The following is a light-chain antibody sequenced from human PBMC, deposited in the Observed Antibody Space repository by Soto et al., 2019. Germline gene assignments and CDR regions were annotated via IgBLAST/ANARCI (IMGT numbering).Light chain of an antibody. CDR1: SSNIGSNT. CDR3: AAWDDSLNGHVV. J-gene: IGLJ2*01. CDR2: SNN. Sequence: QSVLTQPPSASGTPGQRVTISCSGSSSNIGSNTVNWYQQLPGTAPKLLLYSNNQRPSGVPDRCSGSKSGTSASLAISGLQSEDEADYYCAAWDDSLNGHVVFGGGTKLTVL. V-gene: IGLV1-44*01.